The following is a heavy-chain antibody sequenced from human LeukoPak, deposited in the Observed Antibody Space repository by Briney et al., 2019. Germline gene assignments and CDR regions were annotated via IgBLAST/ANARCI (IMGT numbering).Heavy chain of an antibody. CDR2: IYTSGST. V-gene: IGHV4-61*02. CDR1: GGSISSGNYY. Sequence: SETLSLSCTVSGGSISSGNYYWRWIRQPAGKGLEWIGRIYTSGSTTYNPSLKSRVTTSVDTSKNQFSLKLSSVTAADTAVYYCARQVGGSGSLYSLDYWGQGTLVTVSS. D-gene: IGHD3-22*01. J-gene: IGHJ4*02. CDR3: ARQVGGSGSLYSLDY.